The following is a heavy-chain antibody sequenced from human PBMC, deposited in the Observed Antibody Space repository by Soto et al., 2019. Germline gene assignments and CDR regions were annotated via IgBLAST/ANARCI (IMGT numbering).Heavy chain of an antibody. J-gene: IGHJ4*02. CDR1: SGSISSANW. V-gene: IGHV4-4*02. Sequence: QVQLQESGPGLVKPSGTLSLTCAVSSGSISSANWWSWVRQPPGKGLEWIGEIYLGGTTNYNPSLKSRVTMLLDKSNNQFSLKLTSVTAADTAVYYCARHLATPGTRGFDSWGQGTLVTVSS. D-gene: IGHD6-13*01. CDR2: IYLGGTT. CDR3: ARHLATPGTRGFDS.